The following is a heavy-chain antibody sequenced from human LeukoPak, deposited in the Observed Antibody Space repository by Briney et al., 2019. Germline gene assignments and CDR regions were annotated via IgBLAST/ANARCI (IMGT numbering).Heavy chain of an antibody. J-gene: IGHJ5*02. CDR2: MNPTSGDR. Sequence: ASVKVSCKASGYTFSSYDINWVRQAPGQGLEWMGWMNPTSGDRGYAQKFQGRVTFTRNTSISKAYMELSSLRSEETAVYYCARVLCSIPTCYSSPWFDPWGQGTLVTVSS. D-gene: IGHD2-2*01. CDR3: ARVLCSIPTCYSSPWFDP. CDR1: GYTFSSYD. V-gene: IGHV1-8*03.